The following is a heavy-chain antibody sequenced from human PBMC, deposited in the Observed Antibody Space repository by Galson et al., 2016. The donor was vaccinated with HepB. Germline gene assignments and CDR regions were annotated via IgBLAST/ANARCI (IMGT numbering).Heavy chain of an antibody. Sequence: PALVKPTQTLTLTCTVSGQSLQDSKVGVGWIRRPPGKAPEWLGIIYWDDDRRYSPSLKNRISIAQDMSKNEVVLTLAKVEPGDTGTYYCARRLDSSGEPCFDYWGQGILVTVAS. CDR3: ARRLDSSGEPCFDY. CDR1: GQSLQDSKVG. J-gene: IGHJ4*02. CDR2: IYWDDDR. D-gene: IGHD1-26*01. V-gene: IGHV2-5*02.